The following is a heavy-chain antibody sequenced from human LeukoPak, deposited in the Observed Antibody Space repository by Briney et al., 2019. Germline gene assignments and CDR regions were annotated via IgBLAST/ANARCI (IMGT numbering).Heavy chain of an antibody. CDR3: ARDPLGYYGMDV. J-gene: IGHJ6*02. Sequence: TAETLSLTCTVSGGSISSYYWSWIRQPPGKGLEWIGYINYSGSTNYNPSLKSRVTISVDTSKNQFSLKLSSVTAADTAVYYCARDPLGYYGMDVWGQGTTVTVSS. CDR2: INYSGST. CDR1: GGSISSYY. V-gene: IGHV4-59*01.